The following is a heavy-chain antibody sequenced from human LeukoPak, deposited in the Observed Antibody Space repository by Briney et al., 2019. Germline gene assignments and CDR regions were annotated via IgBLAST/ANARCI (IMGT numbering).Heavy chain of an antibody. CDR3: ARHGGSSSSRSSFNP. CDR2: IYYSGST. Sequence: PSETLSLTCTVSGGSISGYCWSWIRQPPGKGLEWIAYIYYSGSTKYNPSLKSRVTISVDTSRDQFSLKLSSVTAADTAVYYCARHGGSSSSRSSFNPWGQGTLVTVSS. V-gene: IGHV4-59*08. D-gene: IGHD1-26*01. CDR1: GGSISGYC. J-gene: IGHJ5*02.